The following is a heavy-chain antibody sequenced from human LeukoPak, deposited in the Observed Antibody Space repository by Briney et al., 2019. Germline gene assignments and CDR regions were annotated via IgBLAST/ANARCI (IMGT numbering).Heavy chain of an antibody. D-gene: IGHD3-22*01. Sequence: SKTLPLTCAVYGGSFSGYYWSWLRQPPGKGLEWIGEINHSGSTNYNPSLKSRVTISVDTSKNQFSLKLSSVTAADTAVYYCARGRLYDSSGYSIDYWGQGTLVTVSS. J-gene: IGHJ4*02. CDR1: GGSFSGYY. CDR2: INHSGST. V-gene: IGHV4-34*01. CDR3: ARGRLYDSSGYSIDY.